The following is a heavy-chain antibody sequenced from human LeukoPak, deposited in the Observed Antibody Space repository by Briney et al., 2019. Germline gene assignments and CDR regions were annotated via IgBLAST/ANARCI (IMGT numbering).Heavy chain of an antibody. CDR1: GYTFTNYY. CDR2: INPSAGST. J-gene: IGHJ3*02. CDR3: ARDRSSWYQSGLYDAFDI. Sequence: ASVKVSCKASGYTFTNYYMYWVRQAPGQGLEWMGLINPSAGSTSNAQKFQDRVTMTRDTSTSTVYMELSSLLSEDTAVYFCARDRSSWYQSGLYDAFDIWGQGTMVTVSS. D-gene: IGHD6-13*01. V-gene: IGHV1-46*01.